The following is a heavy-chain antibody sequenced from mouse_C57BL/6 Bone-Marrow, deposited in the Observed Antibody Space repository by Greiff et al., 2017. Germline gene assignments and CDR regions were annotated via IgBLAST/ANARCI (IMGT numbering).Heavy chain of an antibody. D-gene: IGHD2-5*01. CDR1: GFTFSSYG. CDR2: ISSGGSYT. V-gene: IGHV5-6*01. Sequence: EVKVVESGGDLVKPGGSLKLSCAASGFTFSSYGMSWVRQTPDKRLEWVATISSGGSYTYYPDSVKGRFTISRDNAKNTLYLQMSSLKSEDTAMYYCARQGYSNYGAYWGQGTLVTVSA. J-gene: IGHJ3*01. CDR3: ARQGYSNYGAY.